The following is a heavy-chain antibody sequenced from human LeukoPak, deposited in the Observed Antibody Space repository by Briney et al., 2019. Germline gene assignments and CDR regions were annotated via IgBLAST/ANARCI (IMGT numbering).Heavy chain of an antibody. CDR1: GFAFSTYW. CDR2: INYDGRRT. Sequence: GGSLRLSCAASGFAFSTYWIHWVRQAPGKGLVWVASINYDGRRTYYADSVKGRFTISRDHAKNTLYLQMNSLRAEDTAVFYCAIDEGSEVPSIRGFDFWGQGTLVTVSS. J-gene: IGHJ4*02. CDR3: AIDEGSEVPSIRGFDF. D-gene: IGHD3-3*02. V-gene: IGHV3-74*01.